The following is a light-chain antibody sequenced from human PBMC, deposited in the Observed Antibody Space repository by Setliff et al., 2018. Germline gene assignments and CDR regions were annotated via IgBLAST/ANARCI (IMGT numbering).Light chain of an antibody. CDR2: QDN. V-gene: IGLV3-1*01. Sequence: SYELTQPPSLSVSPGQTASITCSGDKLGDKYVSWYQHKPGQSPVVVMYQDNKRPSGVPDRFSGSKSGNTASLTVSGLQAEDEADYYCSSYAGTNNPYVFGSGTKVTVL. CDR1: KLGDKY. CDR3: SSYAGTNNPYV. J-gene: IGLJ1*01.